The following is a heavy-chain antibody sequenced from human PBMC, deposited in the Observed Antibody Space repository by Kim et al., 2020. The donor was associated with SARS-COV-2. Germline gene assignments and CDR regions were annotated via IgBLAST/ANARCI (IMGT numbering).Heavy chain of an antibody. Sequence: SSTTYADSVKGRFTISRENGKDTVYLQMNSLRAEDTAVYYCARDNHYIFDYWGQGTLVTVSS. D-gene: IGHD3-10*01. J-gene: IGHJ4*02. CDR3: ARDNHYIFDY. CDR2: SST. V-gene: IGHV3-74*01.